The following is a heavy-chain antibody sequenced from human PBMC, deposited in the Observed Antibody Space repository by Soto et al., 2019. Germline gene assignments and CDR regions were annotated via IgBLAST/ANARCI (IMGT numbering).Heavy chain of an antibody. CDR2: INHSGST. Sequence: QVQLQQWGAGLLKPSETLSLTCAVYGGSFSGYYWSWIRQPPGKGLEWIGEWIGEINHSGSTNYNPSLKSRVTISIDTSKNQFSLKLSSVTAADTAVYYCARSWLSGSSYFDLWGRGTLVTVSS. J-gene: IGHJ2*01. CDR1: GGSFSGYY. V-gene: IGHV4-34*01. D-gene: IGHD1-26*01. CDR3: ARSWLSGSSYFDL.